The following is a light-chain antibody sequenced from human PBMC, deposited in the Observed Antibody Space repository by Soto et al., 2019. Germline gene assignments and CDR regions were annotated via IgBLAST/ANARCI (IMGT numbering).Light chain of an antibody. CDR1: SSNIGAGYD. CDR2: GNS. Sequence: QSVLTQPPSVSGAPGQRVTISCTGSSSNIGAGYDVHWYQQLPGTAPKLLIYGNSNRPSGVPDRFSGSKSGTSASLAITGLQAEDEADYYCQSYDSGDVFGTGTKVTVL. CDR3: QSYDSGDV. V-gene: IGLV1-40*01. J-gene: IGLJ1*01.